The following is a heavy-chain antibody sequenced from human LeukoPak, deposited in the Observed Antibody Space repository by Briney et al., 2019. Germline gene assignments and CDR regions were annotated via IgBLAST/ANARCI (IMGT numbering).Heavy chain of an antibody. D-gene: IGHD6-13*01. V-gene: IGHV3-53*01. CDR1: GFTVSSNY. Sequence: GGSLRLSCAASGFTVSSNYMSWVRQAPGKGLECVSVIYSGGSTYYADSVKGRFTISRDNSKNTVYLQMNTLRVEDTAVYYCAREVVSSSWPYYGMDLWGQGTTVTVSS. CDR3: AREVVSSSWPYYGMDL. CDR2: IYSGGST. J-gene: IGHJ6*02.